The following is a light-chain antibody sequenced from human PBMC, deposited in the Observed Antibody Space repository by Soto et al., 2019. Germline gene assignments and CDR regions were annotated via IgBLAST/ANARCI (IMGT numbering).Light chain of an antibody. V-gene: IGLV2-14*01. CDR1: SSDVGGYNY. CDR3: GSYTSSNTPYV. Sequence: QSALTQPASVSASPGQSITISCTGTSSDVGGYNYVSWYQHRPGKGPKLIIFEVSNRPSGVSHRFFGSKSDNTASLTISGLQAEDEADYYCGSYTSSNTPYVFGTATKLTVL. J-gene: IGLJ1*01. CDR2: EVS.